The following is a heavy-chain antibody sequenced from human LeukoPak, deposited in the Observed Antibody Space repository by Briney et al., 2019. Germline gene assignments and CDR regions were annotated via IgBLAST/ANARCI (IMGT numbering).Heavy chain of an antibody. CDR2: IKQDGSEK. Sequence: QAGGSLRLSCAASGFTFSSYWMSWVRQAPGKGLEWVANIKQDGSEKYYVDSVKGRFTISRDNAKNSLYLQMNSLRAEDTAVYYCARDPWTNSDYDGFDYWGQGTLVTVSS. CDR1: GFTFSSYW. J-gene: IGHJ4*02. CDR3: ARDPWTNSDYDGFDY. D-gene: IGHD5-12*01. V-gene: IGHV3-7*01.